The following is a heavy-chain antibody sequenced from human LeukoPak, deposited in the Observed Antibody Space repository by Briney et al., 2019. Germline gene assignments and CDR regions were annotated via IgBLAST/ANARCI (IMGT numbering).Heavy chain of an antibody. CDR1: KNMFTGYF. Sequence: WASVTVSCKTSKNMFTGYFMHWVRQAPGQGLEWIGWINPNSGGTLFARRFQGRVTMTRDTSIGATYMELSRLTSDDTALYYCAAQCNDDFCYKRDYMDVWGKGTMVIVSS. D-gene: IGHD2-2*02. J-gene: IGHJ6*03. V-gene: IGHV1-2*02. CDR3: AAQCNDDFCYKRDYMDV. CDR2: INPNSGGT.